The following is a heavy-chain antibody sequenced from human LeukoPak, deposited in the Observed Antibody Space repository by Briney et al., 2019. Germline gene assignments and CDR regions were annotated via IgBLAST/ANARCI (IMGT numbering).Heavy chain of an antibody. Sequence: GGSLRLSCAASGYSFGSYGMHWVRQAPGKGLEWVALIWYDGSNKYYADSVKGRFTISRDDFENTLFLQMNGLRVEDTAVYYCAKDWGSSGRGLFGYWGQGTLVTVSS. CDR2: IWYDGSNK. CDR1: GYSFGSYG. CDR3: AKDWGSSGRGLFGY. D-gene: IGHD3-10*01. J-gene: IGHJ4*02. V-gene: IGHV3-30*02.